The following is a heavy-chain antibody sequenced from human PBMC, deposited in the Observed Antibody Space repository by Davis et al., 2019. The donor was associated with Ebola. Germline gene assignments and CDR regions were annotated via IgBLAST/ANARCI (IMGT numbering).Heavy chain of an antibody. CDR3: ARDFYDFWSGYYHYYFDY. Sequence: GESLKISCAASGSTFYRYEMNWVRQAPGKGLEWVSYISGSATSTFYADSVKGRFTISRDNAKNSLYLQMNSLRAEDTAVYYCARDFYDFWSGYYHYYFDYWGQGTLVTVSS. J-gene: IGHJ4*02. D-gene: IGHD3-3*01. CDR1: GSTFYRYE. V-gene: IGHV3-48*03. CDR2: ISGSATST.